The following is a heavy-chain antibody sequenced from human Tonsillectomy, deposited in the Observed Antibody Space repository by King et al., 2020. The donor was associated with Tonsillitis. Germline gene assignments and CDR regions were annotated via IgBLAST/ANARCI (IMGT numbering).Heavy chain of an antibody. CDR2: IYSGGST. J-gene: IGHJ3*02. CDR3: ARDGLVGATAVEAFDI. V-gene: IGHV3-66*01. Sequence: QLVQSGGGLVQPGGSLRLSCAASGFTVSSNYMSWVRQAPGKGLEWVSVIYSGGSTYYADSVKGRFTISRDNSKNTLYLQLNSLSAEDTAVYYCARDGLVGATAVEAFDIWGQGTMVTVSS. D-gene: IGHD1-26*01. CDR1: GFTVSSNY.